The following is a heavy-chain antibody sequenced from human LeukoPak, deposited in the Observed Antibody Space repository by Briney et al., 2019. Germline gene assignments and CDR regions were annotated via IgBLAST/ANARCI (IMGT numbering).Heavy chain of an antibody. J-gene: IGHJ6*03. Sequence: SETLSLTCTVSGGSISSSSYYWGWIRQPPGKGLEWIGSIYYSGSTYYNPSLKSRVTISVDTSKNQFSLNLSSVTAADTAVYYCARERLSYYYMDAWGKGTTVTVSS. D-gene: IGHD1-1*01. CDR2: IYYSGST. CDR1: GGSISSSSYY. V-gene: IGHV4-39*07. CDR3: ARERLSYYYMDA.